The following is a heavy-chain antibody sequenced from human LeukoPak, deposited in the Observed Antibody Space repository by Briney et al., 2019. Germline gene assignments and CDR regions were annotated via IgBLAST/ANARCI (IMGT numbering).Heavy chain of an antibody. V-gene: IGHV4-30-2*01. J-gene: IGHJ4*02. Sequence: PSETLSLTCAVSGGSISSGGYSWSWIRQPPGKGLEWIGYIYHSGSTYYNPSLKSRVTISVDRSKNQFSLKLSSVTAADTAVYYCARAVRGRYYDSSGYHFDYWGQGTLVTVSS. CDR1: GGSISSGGYS. CDR2: IYHSGST. D-gene: IGHD3-22*01. CDR3: ARAVRGRYYDSSGYHFDY.